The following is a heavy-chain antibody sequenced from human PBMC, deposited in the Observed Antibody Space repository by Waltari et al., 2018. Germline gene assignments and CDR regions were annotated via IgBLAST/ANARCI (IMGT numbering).Heavy chain of an antibody. J-gene: IGHJ4*02. CDR2: INHSGSA. Sequence: QVQLQQWGAGLLKPSETLSLTCAVYGGSFSGYYWSWIRQSPGKGLEWIGEINHSGSANYNPSLKSRVTISVDTSKNQFSLKVSSVTDADTAVYYCARQFSSGWYSEYWGQGTLVTVSS. CDR3: ARQFSSGWYSEY. D-gene: IGHD6-19*01. V-gene: IGHV4-34*01. CDR1: GGSFSGYY.